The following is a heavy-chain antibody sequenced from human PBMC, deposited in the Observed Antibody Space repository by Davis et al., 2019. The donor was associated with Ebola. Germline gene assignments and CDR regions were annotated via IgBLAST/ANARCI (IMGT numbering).Heavy chain of an antibody. J-gene: IGHJ2*01. Sequence: PGGSLRLSCAASGFTFSRYTMSWVRRTPQKGLEWVSGITGGGTRYYADSVKGRFTISRDNSMATVYLQMNSLGAEDTALYYCAKDLISGDGYWFFDIWGRGTLVTVSS. D-gene: IGHD5-12*01. V-gene: IGHV3-23*01. CDR1: GFTFSRYT. CDR3: AKDLISGDGYWFFDI. CDR2: ITGGGTR.